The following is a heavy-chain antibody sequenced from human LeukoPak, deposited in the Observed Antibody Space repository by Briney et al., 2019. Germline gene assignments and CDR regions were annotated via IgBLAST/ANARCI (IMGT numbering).Heavy chain of an antibody. CDR1: GFTFSSFW. Sequence: GGSLRLSCAASGFTFSSFWMSWVRQAPGKGLEWVANMNQHGGETNYVDSMKGRFTISRDNAKNSLYLQMNSLGDEDTAVYYCARGRPSDWGVDYWGQGTPVTVSS. CDR2: MNQHGGET. CDR3: ARGRPSDWGVDY. D-gene: IGHD7-27*01. V-gene: IGHV3-7*01. J-gene: IGHJ4*02.